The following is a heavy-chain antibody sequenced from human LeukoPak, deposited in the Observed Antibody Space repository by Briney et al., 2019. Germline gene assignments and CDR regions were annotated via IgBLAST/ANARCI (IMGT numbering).Heavy chain of an antibody. CDR2: IFYSGTT. CDR3: ARQIIRGQYLVHFDY. CDR1: GGSVSSGSYY. J-gene: IGHJ4*02. V-gene: IGHV4-61*01. Sequence: SETLSLTCTVSGGSVSSGSYYWSWIRQPPGKGLEWIGYIFYSGTTYYNPSLKSRVTMSLDTSRSQFSLRLKSLTAADTAVYYCARQIIRGQYLVHFDYWSQGILVTVSS. D-gene: IGHD6-13*01.